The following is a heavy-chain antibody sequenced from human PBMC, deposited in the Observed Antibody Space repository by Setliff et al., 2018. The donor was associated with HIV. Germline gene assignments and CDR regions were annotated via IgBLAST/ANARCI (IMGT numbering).Heavy chain of an antibody. CDR2: IYYSGST. CDR1: GGSTSSGGYY. D-gene: IGHD3-16*02. J-gene: IGHJ4*02. Sequence: PSETLSLTCTVSGGSTSSGGYYWSWIRQHPGKGLEWIGYIYYSGSTYYNPSLKSRVTISVDTSKNQFSLKLSSVTAADTAVYYCARVPPLKAFGGVISLYYFDYWGQGTLVTVSS. V-gene: IGHV4-31*03. CDR3: ARVPPLKAFGGVISLYYFDY.